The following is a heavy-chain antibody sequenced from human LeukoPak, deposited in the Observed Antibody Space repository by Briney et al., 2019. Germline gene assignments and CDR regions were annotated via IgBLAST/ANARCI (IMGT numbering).Heavy chain of an antibody. D-gene: IGHD6-19*01. V-gene: IGHV4-34*01. J-gene: IGHJ4*02. Sequence: SETLSLTCAVYGGSFSGYYRSWIRQPPGQGLEWMGEINHSGSTNYNPSLKSRVTISVDTSKNQFSLNLSSVTAGDTPGYYCARDISGGWYQPFHYGGRETLVTVST. CDR3: ARDISGGWYQPFHY. CDR1: GGSFSGYY. CDR2: INHSGST.